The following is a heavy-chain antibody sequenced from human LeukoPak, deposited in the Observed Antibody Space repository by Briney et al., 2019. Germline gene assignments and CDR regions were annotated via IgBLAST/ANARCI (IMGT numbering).Heavy chain of an antibody. CDR3: ARERHDFWSGYFHYYYYGMDV. J-gene: IGHJ6*02. Sequence: GGSLRLSCAASGFTFSSYWMNWARQAPGKGLEWVASINHNGNVNYYVDSVKGRFTISRDSAKNSLYLQMSNLRDEDTAVYYCARERHDFWSGYFHYYYYGMDVWGQGTTVTVSS. V-gene: IGHV3-7*01. D-gene: IGHD3-3*01. CDR2: INHNGNVN. CDR1: GFTFSSYW.